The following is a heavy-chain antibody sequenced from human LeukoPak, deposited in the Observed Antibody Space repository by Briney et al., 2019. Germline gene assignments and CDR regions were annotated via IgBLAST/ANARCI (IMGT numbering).Heavy chain of an antibody. D-gene: IGHD3-9*01. CDR1: GYSFTSYW. CDR2: IYPGDSDT. CDR3: ARGGSLNYDILTGYYPHDPFDY. Sequence: KHGESLKISCKGSGYSFTSYWIGWVRQMPGKGLEWMGIIYPGDSDTRYSPSFQGQVTISADKSISTAYLQWSSLKASDTAMYYCARGGSLNYDILTGYYPHDPFDYWGQGTLVTVSS. V-gene: IGHV5-51*01. J-gene: IGHJ4*02.